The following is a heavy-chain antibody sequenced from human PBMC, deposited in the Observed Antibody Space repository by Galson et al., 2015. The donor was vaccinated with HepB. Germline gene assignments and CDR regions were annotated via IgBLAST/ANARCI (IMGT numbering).Heavy chain of an antibody. CDR2: IFYIGST. CDR1: GGSISNYY. V-gene: IGHV4-59*01. D-gene: IGHD3-10*01. Sequence: LTCTVSGGSISNYYWSWIRQPPGKRLEWIGYIFYIGSTNYNPSLKSRVTISVDTSKNQFSLKLSSVTAADTAVYYCARAPYYGSGKGPTIDPWGQGTLVTVSS. J-gene: IGHJ5*02. CDR3: ARAPYYGSGKGPTIDP.